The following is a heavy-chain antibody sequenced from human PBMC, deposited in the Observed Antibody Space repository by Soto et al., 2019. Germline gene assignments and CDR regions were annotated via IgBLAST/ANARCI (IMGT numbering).Heavy chain of an antibody. V-gene: IGHV3-23*01. CDR2: VSGGGTST. CDR1: GFSFGGYA. D-gene: IGHD1-26*01. J-gene: IGHJ6*02. CDR3: AKWGGYYAYYSEMDV. Sequence: PGGSLRLSCAGCGFSFGGYAMSWVRQAPGKGLEWISGVSGGGTSTYYAGSVKGRFTISRDSSVVYLQMNSLRADDTAVYYCAKWGGYYAYYSEMDVWGRGTTVTVSS.